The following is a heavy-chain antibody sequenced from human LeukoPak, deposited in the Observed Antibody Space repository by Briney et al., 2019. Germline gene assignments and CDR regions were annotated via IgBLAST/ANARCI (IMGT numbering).Heavy chain of an antibody. Sequence: PSETLSLTCAVYGESFSGYYWSWIRQPPGKGLEWIGEINHSGSTNYNPSLKSRVTISVGTSKNQFSLKLNSVTAADTAVYYCARDGSLCSSTSCYTGLDYWGQGTLVTVSS. V-gene: IGHV4-34*01. J-gene: IGHJ4*02. D-gene: IGHD2-2*02. CDR1: GESFSGYY. CDR3: ARDGSLCSSTSCYTGLDY. CDR2: INHSGST.